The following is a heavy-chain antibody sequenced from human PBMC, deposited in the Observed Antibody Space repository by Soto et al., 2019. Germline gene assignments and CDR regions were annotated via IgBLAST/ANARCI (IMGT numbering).Heavy chain of an antibody. CDR2: IDHSGTT. Sequence: QAQLQEAGPGLVRPSRTLSLTCTVSPFSVTNHNDWNWVRQSPGKALVWIGEIDHSGTTYYNPSLSGRATTSLGKSTNQISLKLTPVSAADTAAYYCARDSRYCTDGGCSMMRGAFDVWGQGTLVTVSS. V-gene: IGHV4-4*02. J-gene: IGHJ3*01. CDR3: ARDSRYCTDGGCSMMRGAFDV. D-gene: IGHD2-15*01. CDR1: PFSVTNHND.